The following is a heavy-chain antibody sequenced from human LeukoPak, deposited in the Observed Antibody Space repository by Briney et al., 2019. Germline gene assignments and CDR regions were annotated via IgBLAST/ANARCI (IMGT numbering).Heavy chain of an antibody. V-gene: IGHV1-2*04. CDR2: INPNSGGT. Sequence: ASVKVSCKASGYTFTGYDMHWVRQAPGQGLEWMGWINPNSGGTNFAQKFQGWVTMTRDTSISTAYVELSRLRSDDTAVYYCARDGRAYYDILTGYYHFDFWGQGTLVTVSS. D-gene: IGHD3-9*01. CDR1: GYTFTGYD. CDR3: ARDGRAYYDILTGYYHFDF. J-gene: IGHJ4*02.